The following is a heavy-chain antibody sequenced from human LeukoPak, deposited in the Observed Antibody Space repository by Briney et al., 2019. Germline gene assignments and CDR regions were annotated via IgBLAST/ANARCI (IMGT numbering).Heavy chain of an antibody. J-gene: IGHJ4*02. CDR2: IYYSGST. D-gene: IGHD3-22*01. CDR3: ARLSDSDSSGYYWGFEY. Sequence: SETLSLTCTVSGGSISSYYWSWIRQPPGKGLEWIGYIYYSGSTNYNPSLKSRVTISVDTSKNQFSLKLSSMTAADTAVYYCARLSDSDSSGYYWGFEYWGQGTLVTVSS. V-gene: IGHV4-59*08. CDR1: GGSISSYY.